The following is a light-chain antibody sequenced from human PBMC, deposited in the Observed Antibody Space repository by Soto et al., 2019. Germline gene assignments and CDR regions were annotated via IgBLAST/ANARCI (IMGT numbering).Light chain of an antibody. CDR2: SNN. J-gene: IGLJ2*01. CDR1: SSNIGSST. CDR3: AAWDDSLNGVE. V-gene: IGLV1-44*01. Sequence: QSVLTQPPSASGTPGQRVTISCSGSSSNIGSSTVNWYQHLPGTAPKLLIYSNNARSSGVPDRFSGSKSGTSASLAISGLQYEDEADYYCAAWDDSLNGVEFGGGTKLTVL.